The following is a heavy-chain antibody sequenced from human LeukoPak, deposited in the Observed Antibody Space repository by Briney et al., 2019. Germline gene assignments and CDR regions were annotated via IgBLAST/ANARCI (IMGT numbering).Heavy chain of an antibody. J-gene: IGHJ6*02. V-gene: IGHV4-61*05. CDR2: IYYSGST. D-gene: IGHD6-13*01. Sequence: SETLSLTCTVSGGSISSSSYYWGWIRQPPGKGLEWIGYIYYSGSTNYNPSLKSRVTISVDTSKNQFSLKLSSVTAADTAVYYCARLGIDSSSWSPKRLRYYYGMDVWGQGTTVTVSS. CDR3: ARLGIDSSSWSPKRLRYYYGMDV. CDR1: GGSISSSSYY.